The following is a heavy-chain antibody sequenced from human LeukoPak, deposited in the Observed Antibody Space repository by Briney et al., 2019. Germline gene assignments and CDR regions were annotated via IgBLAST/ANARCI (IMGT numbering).Heavy chain of an antibody. CDR2: IKQDGSEK. CDR1: GFTFSSYW. V-gene: IGHV3-7*05. D-gene: IGHD2-8*01. CDR3: ARVVVRLYYFDY. J-gene: IGHJ4*02. Sequence: GGSLRLSCAASGFTFSSYWMSWVRQAPGKGLEWVANIKQDGSEKYYVDSMKGRFTISRDSAKNSLYLQMNSLRAEDTAVYYCARVVVRLYYFDYWGQGTLVTVSS.